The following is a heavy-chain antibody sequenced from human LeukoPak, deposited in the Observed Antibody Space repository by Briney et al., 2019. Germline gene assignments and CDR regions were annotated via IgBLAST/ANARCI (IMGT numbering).Heavy chain of an antibody. J-gene: IGHJ5*02. CDR1: GYTFTRYY. CDR3: ARGYCSGGSCYSVENWFDP. V-gene: IGHV1-2*06. D-gene: IGHD2-15*01. Sequence: ASXKVSCKAAGYTFTRYYMFWVRQAPGQGLEWMGRINPNSGGTNYAQKFQGRVTMTRDTSIRTAYMELSRLRSDDTAVYYCARGYCSGGSCYSVENWFDPWGQGTLVTVSS. CDR2: INPNSGGT.